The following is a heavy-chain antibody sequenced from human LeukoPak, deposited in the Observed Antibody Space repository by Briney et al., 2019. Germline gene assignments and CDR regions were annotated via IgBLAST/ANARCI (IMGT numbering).Heavy chain of an antibody. Sequence: ASVKVSCKASGYTFTGYYMHWVRQAPGQGLEWMGWINPKNGDTNYAQKFEGRVSMTRDTSISTAYVELSRLRSDDTAVYYCAKGYDNSGYYYSDYWGQGTLVTVSS. V-gene: IGHV1-2*02. J-gene: IGHJ4*02. CDR3: AKGYDNSGYYYSDY. D-gene: IGHD3-22*01. CDR1: GYTFTGYY. CDR2: INPKNGDT.